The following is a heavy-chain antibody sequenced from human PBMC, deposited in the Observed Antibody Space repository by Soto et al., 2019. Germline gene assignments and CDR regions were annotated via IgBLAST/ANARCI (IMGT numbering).Heavy chain of an antibody. CDR2: ISSSSSYI. Sequence: GGSLRLSCAASGFTFSSYSMNWVRQAPGKGLERVSSISSSSSYIYYADSVKGRFTISRDNAKNSLYLQMNSLRAEDTAVYYCARVYYDSSGYLAPLDYWGQGTLVTVSS. CDR3: ARVYYDSSGYLAPLDY. V-gene: IGHV3-21*01. J-gene: IGHJ4*02. D-gene: IGHD3-22*01. CDR1: GFTFSSYS.